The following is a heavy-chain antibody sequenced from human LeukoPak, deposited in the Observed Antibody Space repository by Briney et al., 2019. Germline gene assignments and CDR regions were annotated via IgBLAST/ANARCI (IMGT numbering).Heavy chain of an antibody. CDR1: GFTFSSDS. J-gene: IGHJ6*02. D-gene: IGHD2-15*01. CDR3: ARVWEYCSGGSCSLYGMDV. V-gene: IGHV3-21*04. Sequence: GGSLRLSCAASGFTFSSDSMNWVRQAPGKGLEWVSSITSTSSYIYYADSVKGRFTISRDNANNSLFLQMNSLRAEDTALYYCARVWEYCSGGSCSLYGMDVWGQGTTVTVSS. CDR2: ITSTSSYI.